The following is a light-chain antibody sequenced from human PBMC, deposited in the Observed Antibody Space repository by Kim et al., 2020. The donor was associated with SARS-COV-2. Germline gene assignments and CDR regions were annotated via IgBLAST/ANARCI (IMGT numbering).Light chain of an antibody. CDR3: QQYNSYPWT. Sequence: DIQMTQSPSTLSASVGDRVTITCRASQSISSWLAWYQQKPGKAPKLLMYKASTLKSGVPSRFSGSGSGTEFTLTISSLQPDDFATYYCQQYNSYPWTFGQGTKVEIK. J-gene: IGKJ1*01. CDR1: QSISSW. V-gene: IGKV1-5*03. CDR2: KAS.